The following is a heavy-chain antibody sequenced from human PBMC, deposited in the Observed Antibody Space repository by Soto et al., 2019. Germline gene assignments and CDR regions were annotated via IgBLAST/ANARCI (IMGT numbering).Heavy chain of an antibody. Sequence: QAQLVQSGAEVKKPGASVRVSCKTSGYPFTDYFIHWVRQAPGQGIEWMGVISLYHHSTSYAQKFQGRLTVTADTSTTTVYMDLSSLTSEDSAVYWCARELYSCGGDCPYYMVYWGQGTLVTVSS. J-gene: IGHJ1*01. CDR1: GYPFTDYF. CDR3: ARELYSCGGDCPYYMVY. V-gene: IGHV1-46*01. CDR2: ISLYHHST. D-gene: IGHD2-21*02.